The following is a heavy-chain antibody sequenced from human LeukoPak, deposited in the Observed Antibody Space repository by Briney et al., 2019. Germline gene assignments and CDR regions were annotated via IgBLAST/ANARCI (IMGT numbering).Heavy chain of an antibody. D-gene: IGHD3-10*01. CDR3: AKEAYYYGSGSYYY. CDR1: GFTFSSYA. CDR2: ISGSGGTT. V-gene: IGHV3-23*01. Sequence: GGSLRLSCAASGFTFSSYAMSWVRQAPGKGLEWVSTISGSGGTTYYADSVKGRFTISREKSKNTLYLQMNSLRTEDTAVYYCAKEAYYYGSGSYYYWGQGTLVTVSS. J-gene: IGHJ4*02.